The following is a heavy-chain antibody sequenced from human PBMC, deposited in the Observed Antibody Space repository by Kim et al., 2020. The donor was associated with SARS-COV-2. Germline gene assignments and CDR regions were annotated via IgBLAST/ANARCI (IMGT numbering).Heavy chain of an antibody. V-gene: IGHV1-2*02. D-gene: IGHD3-9*01. Sequence: ASVKVSCKASGYTFTGYYMHWVRQAPGQGLEWMGWINPNSGGTNYAQKFQGRVTMTRDTSISTAYMELSRLRSDDTAVYYCARVGFDWLTGYYYYYGMDVWGQGTTVTVS. J-gene: IGHJ6*02. CDR1: GYTFTGYY. CDR3: ARVGFDWLTGYYYYYGMDV. CDR2: INPNSGGT.